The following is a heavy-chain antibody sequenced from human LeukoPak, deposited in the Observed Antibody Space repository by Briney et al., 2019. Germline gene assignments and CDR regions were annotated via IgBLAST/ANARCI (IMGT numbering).Heavy chain of an antibody. V-gene: IGHV1-2*02. CDR3: ARVLDTAMAGY. CDR2: INPNSGGT. CDR1: GYTFTGYY. D-gene: IGHD5-18*01. Sequence: ASVKVSCKASGYTFTGYYMHWVRQAPGQGLEWMGWINPNSGGTDYAQKSQGRVTMTRDTSISTAYMELSRLRSDDTAVYYCARVLDTAMAGYWGQGTLVTVSS. J-gene: IGHJ4*02.